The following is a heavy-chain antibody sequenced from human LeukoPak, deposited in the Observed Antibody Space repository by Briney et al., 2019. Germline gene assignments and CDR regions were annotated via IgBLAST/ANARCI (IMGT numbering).Heavy chain of an antibody. CDR2: MKGDGSVK. CDR1: GFTFSIYW. Sequence: PGGSLRLSCAAAGFTFSIYWMSWVRQAPGKGLEWVASMKGDGSVKHFLDSVGGRFTISRDNAKNSLYLQMNSLRAEDTAVYYCARWDAYCSGGTCYFGDFAFDIWGQGTMVTVSS. CDR3: ARWDAYCSGGTCYFGDFAFDI. D-gene: IGHD2-15*01. V-gene: IGHV3-7*01. J-gene: IGHJ3*02.